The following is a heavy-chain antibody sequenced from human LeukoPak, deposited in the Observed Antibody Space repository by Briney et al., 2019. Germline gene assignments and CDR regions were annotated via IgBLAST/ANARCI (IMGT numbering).Heavy chain of an antibody. CDR3: ARGYCSGGSCYGP. Sequence: SETLSLTCTVSGGSISSYYWSWIRQPPGKGLEWIGYIYYSGSTNYNPSLKSRVTISVDTSKNQFSLELSSVTAADTAVYYCARGYCSGGSCYGPWGQGTLVTVSS. D-gene: IGHD2-15*01. V-gene: IGHV4-59*01. J-gene: IGHJ5*02. CDR1: GGSISSYY. CDR2: IYYSGST.